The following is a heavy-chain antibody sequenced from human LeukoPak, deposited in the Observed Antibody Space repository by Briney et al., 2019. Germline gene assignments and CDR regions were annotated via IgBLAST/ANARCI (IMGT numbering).Heavy chain of an antibody. J-gene: IGHJ4*02. Sequence: SVKVSCNASGFTFTSSAMHWVRQARGQRLEWIGWIVVGSGNTNYAQKFQERVTITRDMSTSTAYMELSRLRSDDTAVYYCASGVFLYDYWGQGTLVTVSS. CDR1: GFTFTSSA. CDR3: ASGVFLYDY. CDR2: IVVGSGNT. D-gene: IGHD3-10*01. V-gene: IGHV1-58*02.